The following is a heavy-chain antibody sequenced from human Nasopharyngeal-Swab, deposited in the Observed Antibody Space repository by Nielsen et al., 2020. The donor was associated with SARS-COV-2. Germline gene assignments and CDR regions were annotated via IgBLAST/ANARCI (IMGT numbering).Heavy chain of an antibody. CDR3: ARGANWFDP. J-gene: IGHJ5*02. CDR2: INHSGST. V-gene: IGHV4-34*01. CDR1: GGSFSGYY. Sequence: SETLSLTCAVYGGSFSGYYWSWIRQPPGKGLEWIGEINHSGSTNYNPSLKSRVTISVDTSKNQFSLKLSSVTAADAAVYYCARGANWFDPWGQGTLVTVSS.